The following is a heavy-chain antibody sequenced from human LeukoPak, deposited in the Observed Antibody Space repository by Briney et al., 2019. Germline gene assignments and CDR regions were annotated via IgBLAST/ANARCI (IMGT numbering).Heavy chain of an antibody. V-gene: IGHV1-2*02. J-gene: IGHJ5*02. Sequence: VASVKVSCKASGYTFTGYYMHWVRQAPGQGLEWMGWINPNSGGTNYAQKFQGRVTMTRDASISTAYTELSRLRSDDTAVYYCARDRNGANNWFDPWGQGTLVTVSS. CDR3: ARDRNGANNWFDP. CDR2: INPNSGGT. CDR1: GYTFTGYY. D-gene: IGHD1-1*01.